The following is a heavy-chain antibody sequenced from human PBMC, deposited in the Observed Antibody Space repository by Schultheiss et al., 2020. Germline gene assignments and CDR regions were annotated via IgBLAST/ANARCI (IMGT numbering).Heavy chain of an antibody. D-gene: IGHD2/OR15-2a*01. V-gene: IGHV5-51*01. J-gene: IGHJ4*02. Sequence: ESLKISCKGSGYSFTSYWIGWVRQMPGKGLEWMAMISPGDSNVRYSPSFRGQVTVSVDKSINTAYLQWSSLEASDTAMYYCARGRLLSPGMCDYWGQGTLVTVSS. CDR1: GYSFTSYW. CDR3: ARGRLLSPGMCDY. CDR2: ISPGDSNV.